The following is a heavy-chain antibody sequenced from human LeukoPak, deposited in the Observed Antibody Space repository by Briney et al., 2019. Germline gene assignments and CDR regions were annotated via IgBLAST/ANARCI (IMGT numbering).Heavy chain of an antibody. V-gene: IGHV3-33*01. D-gene: IGHD6-6*01. CDR3: ARESSSRDAFDI. J-gene: IGHJ3*02. CDR1: GFTFSSYG. CDR2: IWYDGSNK. Sequence: GRSLRLSCAASGFTFSSYGMHWVRQAPGKGLEWVAVIWYDGSNKYYADSVKGRFTISRDNSKNTLYLQMNSLRAEDTAVYYCARESSSRDAFDIWGQGTMVTVSS.